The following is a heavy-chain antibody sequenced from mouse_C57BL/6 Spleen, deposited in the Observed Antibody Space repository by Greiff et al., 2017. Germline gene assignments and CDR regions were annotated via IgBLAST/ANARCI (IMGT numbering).Heavy chain of an antibody. CDR2: IDPANGDT. CDR3: TTGGSSGYAMDY. Sequence: VQLQQSGAELVRPGASVKLSCTASGFNIKDDYMHWVKQRPEQGLEWIGWIDPANGDTEYATKFQGKATITADTSSNTAYLQLSSLTSEDTAVYYCTTGGSSGYAMDYWGQGTSVTVSS. D-gene: IGHD3-2*02. CDR1: GFNIKDDY. V-gene: IGHV14-4*01. J-gene: IGHJ4*01.